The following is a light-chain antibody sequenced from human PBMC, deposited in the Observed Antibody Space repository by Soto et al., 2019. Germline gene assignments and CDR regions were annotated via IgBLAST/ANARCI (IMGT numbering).Light chain of an antibody. CDR3: MRGSHWPTIT. V-gene: IGKV2-30*01. J-gene: IGKJ5*01. CDR1: QSLLDRDGNTY. CDR2: KVS. Sequence: DVVVTQSPLSLSVTLGQAASISSRPSQSLLDRDGNTYLSWFRQRPAQSPRRXXYKVSNREDGVPDSFSGSGSGTDLTLKISRVEAEDVGLYDCMRGSHWPTITFGQGTRLEIK.